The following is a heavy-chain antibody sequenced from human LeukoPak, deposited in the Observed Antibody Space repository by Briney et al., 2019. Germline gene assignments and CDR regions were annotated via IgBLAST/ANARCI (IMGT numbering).Heavy chain of an antibody. J-gene: IGHJ4*02. V-gene: IGHV4-39*01. Sequence: SDTQSLTCTVSGGSISSGSYYWGWIRQPPGKGLEWIASMYYSGTTFYSPSLKSRVTISVDTSKNQLSLKLGSVTAADTAVYYCARHPPRDGSAFDYWGQGTLVTVSS. CDR1: GGSISSGSYY. CDR2: MYYSGTT. CDR3: ARHPPRDGSAFDY.